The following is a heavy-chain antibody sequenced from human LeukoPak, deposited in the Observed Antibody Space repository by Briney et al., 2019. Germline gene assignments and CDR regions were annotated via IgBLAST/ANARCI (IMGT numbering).Heavy chain of an antibody. V-gene: IGHV1-2*02. D-gene: IGHD2-2*01. CDR2: INPRSGDT. CDR1: GFIFTDYH. Sequence: ASVKVSCKSSGFIFTDYHLHWLRQAPGQGLEWMGWINPRSGDTTYAQKFLGRVTMTRDTSISTAYMELSRLRSDDTAVYYCASAPAPSNYMDVWGKGTTVTISS. J-gene: IGHJ6*03. CDR3: ASAPAPSNYMDV.